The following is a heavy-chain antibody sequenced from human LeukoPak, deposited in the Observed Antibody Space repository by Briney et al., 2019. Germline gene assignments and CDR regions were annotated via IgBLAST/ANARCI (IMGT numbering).Heavy chain of an antibody. J-gene: IGHJ4*02. V-gene: IGHV1-2*04. CDR2: INPNSGGT. CDR1: GYTFTGYY. Sequence: PGASVKVSCKASGYTFTGYYMHWVRQAPGQGLEWMGWINPNSGGTNYAQKFQGWVTMTTDTSTSTAYMELRSLRSDDTAVYYCARCGSWVPNDYWGQGTLVTVSS. CDR3: ARCGSWVPNDY. D-gene: IGHD6-25*01.